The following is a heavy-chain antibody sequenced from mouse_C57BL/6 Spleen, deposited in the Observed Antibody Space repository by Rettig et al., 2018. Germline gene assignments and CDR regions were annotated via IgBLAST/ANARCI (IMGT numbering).Heavy chain of an antibody. CDR3: ASGIYDGPYYFDY. D-gene: IGHD2-3*01. CDR2: INTYSGVP. V-gene: IGHV9-3*01. Sequence: QIQLVQSGPELKKPGETVKISCKASGYTFITYGMSWVKQAPGKGLKWMGWINTYSGVPTYTDDFKGRFAFSLETSASTAYLQINNLKNEDTATYFCASGIYDGPYYFDYWGQGTTLT. CDR1: GYTFITYG. J-gene: IGHJ2*01.